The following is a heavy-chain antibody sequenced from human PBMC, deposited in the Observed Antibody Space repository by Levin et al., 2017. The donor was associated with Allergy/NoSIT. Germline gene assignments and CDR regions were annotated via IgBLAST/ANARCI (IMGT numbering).Heavy chain of an antibody. Sequence: GESLKISCAASGFTFSSYSMNWVRQAPGKGLEWVSYISSSSSTIYYADSVKGRFTISRDNAKNSLYLQMNSLRAEDTAVYYCARDLHGYCSSTSCYGPHDYWGQGTLVTVSS. CDR2: ISSSSSTI. J-gene: IGHJ4*02. D-gene: IGHD2-2*01. V-gene: IGHV3-48*01. CDR1: GFTFSSYS. CDR3: ARDLHGYCSSTSCYGPHDY.